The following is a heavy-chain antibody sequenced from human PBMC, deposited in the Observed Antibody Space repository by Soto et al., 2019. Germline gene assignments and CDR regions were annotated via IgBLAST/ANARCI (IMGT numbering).Heavy chain of an antibody. J-gene: IGHJ6*02. Sequence: SETLSLTCTVSGVSISSSSYYWGWIRQPPGKGLEWIGNVYYGGSTYYSPSLKSRVTISVETSKSQFSLKLSSVTAADTAVYYCAGGDYYHSSGYYFYYYTMDVWGQGTTVTVSS. D-gene: IGHD3-22*01. V-gene: IGHV4-39*01. CDR1: GVSISSSSYY. CDR3: AGGDYYHSSGYYFYYYTMDV. CDR2: VYYGGST.